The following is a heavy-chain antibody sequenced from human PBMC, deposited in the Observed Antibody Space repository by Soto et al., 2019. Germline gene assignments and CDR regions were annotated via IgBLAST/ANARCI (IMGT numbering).Heavy chain of an antibody. V-gene: IGHV4-34*01. J-gene: IGHJ4*02. CDR1: GGSFSGYY. D-gene: IGHD2-2*01. CDR3: ARDRRGIVVVPAAISAFDY. CDR2: INHSGST. Sequence: QVQLQQWGAGLLKPSETLSLTCAVYGGSFSGYYWSWIRQPPGKGLEWIGEINHSGSTNYNPSLRGRVTISVDTSMLQCYLKLSSVSAADTAVYFCARDRRGIVVVPAAISAFDYWGQGTLVTVSS.